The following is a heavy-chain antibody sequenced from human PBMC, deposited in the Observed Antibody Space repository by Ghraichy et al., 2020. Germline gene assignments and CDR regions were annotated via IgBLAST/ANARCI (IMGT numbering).Heavy chain of an antibody. CDR1: GLIFCSHA. D-gene: IGHD7-27*01. CDR2: IRGRGGSR. Sequence: GGSLRLSCTACGLIFCSHAMRCLRQAPGGGLEWVSAIRGRGGSRYYADSVKGRFTISRDNYKNPLYLQMHSLRAEDTAVYYCAKASLGRGCYFASWDQGTLLTISS. J-gene: IGHJ4*02. CDR3: AKASLGRGCYFAS. V-gene: IGHV3-23*01.